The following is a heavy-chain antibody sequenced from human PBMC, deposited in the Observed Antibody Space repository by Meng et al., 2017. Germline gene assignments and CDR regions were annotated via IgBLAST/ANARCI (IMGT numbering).Heavy chain of an antibody. J-gene: IGHJ4*02. CDR3: ARAGVGYYDSSGPYSY. V-gene: IGHV4-4*02. D-gene: IGHD3-22*01. Sequence: QVLLPGSGPGVVKPSGTLSLTCAVSGGSISSSNWWSWVRQPPGKGLEWIGKIYHSGSTNYNPSLKSRVTISVDKSKNQFSLKLSSVTAADTAVYYCARAGVGYYDSSGPYSYWGQGTLVTVSS. CDR2: IYHSGST. CDR1: GGSISSSNW.